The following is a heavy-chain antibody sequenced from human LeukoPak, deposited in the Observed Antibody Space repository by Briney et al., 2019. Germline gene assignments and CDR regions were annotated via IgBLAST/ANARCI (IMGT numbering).Heavy chain of an antibody. J-gene: IGHJ4*02. CDR1: GFIFNNYA. CDR3: VKSGLVRGTTGTFDY. CDR2: ISGSGGST. V-gene: IGHV3-23*01. Sequence: GGSLRLSCAASGFIFNNYAMNWVRQAPGKGLEWVSGISGSGGSTYYADAVKGRFTISRDNSKNTLYLQMNSLRAEDTAVYYCVKSGLVRGTTGTFDYWGQGTLVTVSS. D-gene: IGHD3-10*01.